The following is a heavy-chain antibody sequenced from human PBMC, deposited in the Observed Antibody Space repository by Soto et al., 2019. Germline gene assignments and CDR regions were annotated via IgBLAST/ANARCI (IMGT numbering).Heavy chain of an antibody. CDR2: IIPIFDTA. D-gene: IGHD3-22*01. Sequence: QVQLVQSGAEVKKPGSSVKVSCKASGGTFSSYAISWVRQAPGQGLEWMGGIIPIFDTADYAQKFQGRVTITADESTNTAYMELSSLISEDTAVYYCAGHSSGVPGYYYGMDVWGQGTTVTVSS. J-gene: IGHJ6*02. CDR1: GGTFSSYA. CDR3: AGHSSGVPGYYYGMDV. V-gene: IGHV1-69*12.